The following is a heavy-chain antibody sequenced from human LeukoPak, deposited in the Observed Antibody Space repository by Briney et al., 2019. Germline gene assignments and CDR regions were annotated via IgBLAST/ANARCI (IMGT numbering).Heavy chain of an antibody. D-gene: IGHD1-26*01. J-gene: IGHJ4*02. V-gene: IGHV4-38-2*01. CDR2: IYHSGST. CDR1: GYSISRGHY. CDR3: AHRGSYYGLDFDY. Sequence: SETLSLTCAVSGYSISRGHYWGWIREPPGKGLEWIGSIYHSGSTYYNPSLKSRVTISVDTSKNQFSLKLSSVTAADTAVYYCAHRGSYYGLDFDYWGQGALVTVSS.